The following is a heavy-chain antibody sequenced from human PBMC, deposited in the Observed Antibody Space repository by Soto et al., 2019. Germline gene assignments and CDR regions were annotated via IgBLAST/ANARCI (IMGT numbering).Heavy chain of an antibody. J-gene: IGHJ6*02. CDR2: IYHSGST. V-gene: IGHV4-30-2*01. Sequence: PSETLSLTCAVSGGSISSGGYSWSWIWQPPGKGLEWIGYIYHSGSTYYNPSLKSRVTISVDRSKNQFSLKLSSVTAADTAVYYCARGPISYDFWSGYYAHYYYGMDVWGQGTTVTVSS. CDR3: ARGPISYDFWSGYYAHYYYGMDV. D-gene: IGHD3-3*01. CDR1: GGSISSGGYS.